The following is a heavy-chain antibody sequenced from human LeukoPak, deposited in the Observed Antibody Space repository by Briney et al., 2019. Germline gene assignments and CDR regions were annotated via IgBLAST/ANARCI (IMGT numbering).Heavy chain of an antibody. CDR2: IISDGSDT. D-gene: IGHD4-23*01. V-gene: IGHV3-74*01. CDR3: ARAVVPGGWFDP. J-gene: IGHJ5*02. CDR1: GLTFSSYW. Sequence: SGGSLRLSCAASGLTFSSYWMHWVRQAPGKGLVWVSRIISDGSDTSYADSVKGRFTISRDNAKNTLYPQMNSLRGEDTAVCYCARAVVPGGWFDPWGQGTLVTVSS.